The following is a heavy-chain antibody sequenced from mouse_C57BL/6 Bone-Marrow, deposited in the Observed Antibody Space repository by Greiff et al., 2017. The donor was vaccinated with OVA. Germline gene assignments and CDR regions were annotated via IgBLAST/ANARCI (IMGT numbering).Heavy chain of an antibody. J-gene: IGHJ3*01. D-gene: IGHD3-2*02. CDR3: ASGAAQASWFAY. CDR2: IDPSDSET. V-gene: IGHV1-52*01. Sequence: QVHVKQSGAELVRPGSSVKLSCKASGYTFTSYWMHWVKQRPIQGLEWIGNIDPSDSETHYNQKFKDKATLTVDKSSSTAYMQLSSLTSEDSAVYYCASGAAQASWFAYWGQGTLVTVSA. CDR1: GYTFTSYW.